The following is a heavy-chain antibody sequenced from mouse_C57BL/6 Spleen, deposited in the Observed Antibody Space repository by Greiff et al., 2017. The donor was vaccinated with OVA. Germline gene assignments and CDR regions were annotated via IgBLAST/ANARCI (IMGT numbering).Heavy chain of an antibody. Sequence: ESGPGLVKPSQSLSLTCSVPGYSITSGYYWNWIRQFPGNKLEWMGYISYDGSNNYNPSLKNRISITRDTSKNQFFLKLNSVTTEDTATYYCARSGNYVRYAMDYWGQGTSVTVSS. CDR1: GYSITSGYY. CDR3: ARSGNYVRYAMDY. CDR2: ISYDGSN. V-gene: IGHV3-6*01. J-gene: IGHJ4*01. D-gene: IGHD2-1*01.